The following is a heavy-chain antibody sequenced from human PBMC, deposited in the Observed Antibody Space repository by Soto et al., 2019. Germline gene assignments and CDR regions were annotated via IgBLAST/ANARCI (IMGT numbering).Heavy chain of an antibody. Sequence: LSLTCAVYGGSFSGYYWSWIRQPPGKGLEWIGEINHSGSTNYNPSLKSRVTISVDTSKNQFSLKLSSVTAADTAVYYCARGREDYDFWSGYYPGRYYYYMDVWGKGTTVTVS. J-gene: IGHJ6*03. CDR2: INHSGST. V-gene: IGHV4-34*01. D-gene: IGHD3-3*01. CDR3: ARGREDYDFWSGYYPGRYYYYMDV. CDR1: GGSFSGYY.